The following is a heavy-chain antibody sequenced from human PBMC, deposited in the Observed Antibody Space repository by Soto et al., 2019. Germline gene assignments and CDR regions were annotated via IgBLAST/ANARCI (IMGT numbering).Heavy chain of an antibody. CDR2: INAGNGNT. V-gene: IGHV1-3*01. D-gene: IGHD3-10*01. Sequence: ASVKVSCKASGYTFTSYAMHWVRQAPGQRLEWMGWINAGNGNTKYSQKFQGRVTMTRDTSTSTVYMELSSLRSEDTAVYYCAREPSIYYGSGSYLSQYYYYGMDVWGQGTTVTVSS. CDR1: GYTFTSYA. CDR3: AREPSIYYGSGSYLSQYYYYGMDV. J-gene: IGHJ6*02.